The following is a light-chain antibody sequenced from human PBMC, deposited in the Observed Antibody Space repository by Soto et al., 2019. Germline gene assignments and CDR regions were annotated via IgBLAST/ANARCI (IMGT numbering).Light chain of an antibody. CDR3: SSFTGSNYV. Sequence: QSALTQTASVSGCPGQSITISCTGTISDVGGYNFVSWYQQYPGKAPKLMICDVSNRPSGVSNRFSGSKSGNTASLTISGLQAEDEADYYCSSFTGSNYVFGTGTKLTVL. CDR1: ISDVGGYNF. J-gene: IGLJ1*01. V-gene: IGLV2-14*03. CDR2: DVS.